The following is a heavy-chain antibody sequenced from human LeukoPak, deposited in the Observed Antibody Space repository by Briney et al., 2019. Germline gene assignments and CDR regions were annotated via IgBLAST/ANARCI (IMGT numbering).Heavy chain of an antibody. V-gene: IGHV3-53*01. D-gene: IGHD3-16*02. CDR3: ARVIAFRGYMDV. J-gene: IGHJ6*03. Sequence: GGSLRLSCAASGFAVSGSYMSWVRQAPGKGLEWVSILYSDGSTYYADSVKGRFTISRDNSKNTLYLQMNSLRAEDTAVYYCARVIAFRGYMDVWGKGTTVTVSS. CDR2: LYSDGST. CDR1: GFAVSGSY.